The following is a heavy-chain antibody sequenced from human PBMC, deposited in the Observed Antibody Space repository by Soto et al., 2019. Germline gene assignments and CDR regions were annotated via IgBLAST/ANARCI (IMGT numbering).Heavy chain of an antibody. V-gene: IGHV4-59*01. J-gene: IGHJ4*02. D-gene: IGHD3-16*01. CDR3: ARGPETQYSDSYGYHTWPGAFDF. CDR2: IYYSGKT. Sequence: QAQLQESGPGLVKPSETLSLTCTVSGDSINSYYWSWIRQPPGKGLEWIGYIYYSGKTKYNPSLKSRVTNSVDSSKIQFSRKLTSVTAAVTAVYYCARGPETQYSDSYGYHTWPGAFDFWGQGALVTVSP. CDR1: GDSINSYY.